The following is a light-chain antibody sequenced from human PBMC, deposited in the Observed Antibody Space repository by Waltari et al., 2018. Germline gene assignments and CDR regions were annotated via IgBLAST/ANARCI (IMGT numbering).Light chain of an antibody. J-gene: IGLJ1*01. Sequence: QSALTQPASVSASPGQSITVSCSGSISDIGLFKVVSWFQQYPGKPPRLLIYEVNNRPPGISVRFSATQSGNVASLTISGLQADDEADYYCCSFTSSSTYVFGSGTTVTVL. CDR3: CSFTSSSTYV. CDR2: EVN. CDR1: ISDIGLFKV. V-gene: IGLV2-23*02.